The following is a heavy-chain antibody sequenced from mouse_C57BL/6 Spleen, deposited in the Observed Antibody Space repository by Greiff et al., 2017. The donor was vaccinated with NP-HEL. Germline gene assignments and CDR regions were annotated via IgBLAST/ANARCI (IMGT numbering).Heavy chain of an antibody. V-gene: IGHV1-72*01. D-gene: IGHD1-1*02. CDR1: GYTFTSYW. J-gene: IGHJ4*01. CDR3: ARGGNLPYYYAMDY. Sequence: VQLQQPGAELVKPGASVKLSCKASGYTFTSYWMPWVKQRPGRGLEWIGRIDPNSGGTKYNEKFKSKATLTVDKPSSTAYMQLSSLTSEDSAVYDCARGGNLPYYYAMDYWGQGTSVTVSS. CDR2: IDPNSGGT.